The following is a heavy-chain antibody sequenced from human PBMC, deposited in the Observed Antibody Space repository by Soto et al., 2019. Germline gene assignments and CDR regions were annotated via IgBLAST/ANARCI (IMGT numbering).Heavy chain of an antibody. CDR2: IYNTGST. D-gene: IGHD7-27*01. J-gene: IGHJ5*02. CDR3: ARVPGP. V-gene: IGHV4-59*12. CDR1: GGSISGYY. Sequence: ETLSLTCTFSGGSISGYYWSWIRQPPGKGLEWIGYIYNTGSTVYNPSFKSRVTISVDRSKNQFSLKLSSVTAADTAVYYCARVPGPWGQGTLVTVSS.